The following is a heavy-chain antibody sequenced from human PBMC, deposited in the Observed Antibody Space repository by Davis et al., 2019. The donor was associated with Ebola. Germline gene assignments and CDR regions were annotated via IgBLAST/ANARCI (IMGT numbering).Heavy chain of an antibody. D-gene: IGHD3-16*01. V-gene: IGHV1-24*01. CDR2: LDREDGET. J-gene: IGHJ4*02. CDR3: TMGGITGGFDY. CDR1: GYTFTNYY. Sequence: ASVKVSCKAFGYTFTNYYVHWVRQAPGGGLEWVGTLDREDGETLSAQEFQGRVTMTEDTSTDTAYMDLTRLTSDDTAIYFCTMGGITGGFDYWGQGTLITVSS.